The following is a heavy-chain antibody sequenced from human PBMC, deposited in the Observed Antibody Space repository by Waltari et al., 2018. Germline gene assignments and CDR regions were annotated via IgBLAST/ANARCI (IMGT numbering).Heavy chain of an antibody. Sequence: QVQLQQWGAGLLKPSETLSLTCAVYGGPFSGYYWSWIRQPPGKGLEWIGEINHSGSTNYNPSLKSRVTISVDTSKNQFSLKLSSVTAADTAVYYCARRSLRFRGMDVWGQGTTVTVSS. J-gene: IGHJ6*02. CDR3: ARRSLRFRGMDV. CDR2: INHSGST. D-gene: IGHD3-3*01. CDR1: GGPFSGYY. V-gene: IGHV4-34*01.